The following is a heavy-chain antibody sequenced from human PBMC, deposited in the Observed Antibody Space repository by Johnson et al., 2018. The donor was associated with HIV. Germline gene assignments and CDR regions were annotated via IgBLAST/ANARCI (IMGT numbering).Heavy chain of an antibody. J-gene: IGHJ3*02. CDR3: ARDQGELRRTHAFDI. V-gene: IGHV3-11*04. D-gene: IGHD1-14*01. Sequence: QMQLVESGGGLAKPAWSPRLSCAASQFIFSNYYMNCVRQAPGKGLEWVSYISSSGSTIYYADSVKARFAISRDNAKNSLYLQMNSLRHEDTAVYYCARDQGELRRTHAFDIWGQGTMVTVSS. CDR1: QFIFSNYY. CDR2: ISSSGSTI.